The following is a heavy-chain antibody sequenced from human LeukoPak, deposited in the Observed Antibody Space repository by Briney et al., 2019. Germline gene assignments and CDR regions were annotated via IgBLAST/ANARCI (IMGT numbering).Heavy chain of an antibody. V-gene: IGHV4-39*01. J-gene: IGHJ4*02. D-gene: IGHD3-22*01. Sequence: PSETLSLTCSVSNASIISSSYYWGWIHQPPGKGLEWIGSIYYRGRTYYNPSLKIRVTISADTSKNQFSLNLNSVTASDTAVYYCARQKILDDNYDSSGYYVDQWGQGSLVTVSS. CDR3: ARQKILDDNYDSSGYYVDQ. CDR2: IYYRGRT. CDR1: NASIISSSYY.